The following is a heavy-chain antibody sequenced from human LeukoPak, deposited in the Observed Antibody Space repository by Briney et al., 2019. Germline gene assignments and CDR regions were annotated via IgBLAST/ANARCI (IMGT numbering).Heavy chain of an antibody. V-gene: IGHV3-30*02. Sequence: TFIHNDGITEYYADSVKGRFTISRDNSKNTVYLQMNSLRVEDTAVYYCAKDDPTGRYLWGQGTLVPVSS. CDR2: IHNDGITE. J-gene: IGHJ4*02. D-gene: IGHD1-26*01. CDR3: AKDDPTGRYL.